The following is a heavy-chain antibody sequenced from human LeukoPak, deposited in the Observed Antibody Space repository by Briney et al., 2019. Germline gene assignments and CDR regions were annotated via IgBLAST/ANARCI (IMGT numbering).Heavy chain of an antibody. J-gene: IGHJ4*02. Sequence: GGSLRLSCAASGFTFSSYWMTWVRQAPGKGLEWVANIKKDGSDKNYVDSVKGRFTISRDNAKNSLYLQMNSLRAEDTAVYYCGVGGYSYGYWGQGTLVTVSS. CDR3: GVGGYSYGY. CDR1: GFTFSSYW. V-gene: IGHV3-7*01. D-gene: IGHD5-18*01. CDR2: IKKDGSDK.